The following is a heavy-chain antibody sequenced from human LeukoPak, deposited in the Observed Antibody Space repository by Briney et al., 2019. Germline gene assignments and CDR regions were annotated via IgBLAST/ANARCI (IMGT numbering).Heavy chain of an antibody. D-gene: IGHD5-12*01. V-gene: IGHV3-21*05. CDR1: GFTFSTYG. J-gene: IGHJ4*02. CDR3: AKTRIGFSGQTDH. CDR2: ISSSSI. Sequence: GGSLRLSCAASGFTFSTYGMNWFRQAPGKGLEWLSYISSSSINYADSVKGRFTSSRDNAKNSLYLQMNSLRAEDTAVYYCAKTRIGFSGQTDHWGKGPLVTVS.